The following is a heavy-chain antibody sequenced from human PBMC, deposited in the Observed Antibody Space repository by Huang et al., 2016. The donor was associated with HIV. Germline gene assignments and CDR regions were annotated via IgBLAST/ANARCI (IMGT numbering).Heavy chain of an antibody. J-gene: IGHJ4*02. CDR3: ARAFPSGALDS. V-gene: IGHV4-59*01. CDR2: VSYTGST. Sequence: QVRLQESGPGLVRPSETLSLTCNVSGAPFNKYYWNWIRQSPGKGLAWVGFVSYTGSTNYNPSLKSRVTILQDTSKNQCSLKLTSVTAADTAVYYCARAFPSGALDSWGQGTLVTVSS. CDR1: GAPFNKYY.